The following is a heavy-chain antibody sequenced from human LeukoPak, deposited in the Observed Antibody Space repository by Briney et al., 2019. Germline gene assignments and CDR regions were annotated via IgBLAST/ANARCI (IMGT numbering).Heavy chain of an antibody. J-gene: IGHJ6*03. CDR2: IIPIFGTA. CDR1: GGTFSSYA. V-gene: IGHV1-69*01. Sequence: SVKVSCKASGGTFSSYAISWVRQAPGQGLEGMGGIIPIFGTANYAQKFQGRVTITADESTSTAYMELSSLRSEDTAVYYCARSLQYYYYYYYMDVWGKGTTVTVSS. CDR3: ARSLQYYYYYYYMDV.